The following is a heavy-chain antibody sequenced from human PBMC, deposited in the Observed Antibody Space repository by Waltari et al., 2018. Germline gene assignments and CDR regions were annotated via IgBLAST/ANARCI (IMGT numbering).Heavy chain of an antibody. V-gene: IGHV1-2*06. J-gene: IGHJ4*02. Sequence: QVQLVQSGAEVKKPGASVKVSCKASGYTFTGYYMHWVRQAPGQGLEWMGRINPNSGGTNYAQKFQGRVTMTRDTSISTAYMELSRLRSDDTAVYYCASTGYSSGWYVTSPFDYWGQGTLVTVSS. D-gene: IGHD6-19*01. CDR3: ASTGYSSGWYVTSPFDY. CDR1: GYTFTGYY. CDR2: INPNSGGT.